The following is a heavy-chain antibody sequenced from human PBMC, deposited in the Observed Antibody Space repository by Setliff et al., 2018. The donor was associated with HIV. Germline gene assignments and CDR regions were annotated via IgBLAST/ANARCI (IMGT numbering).Heavy chain of an antibody. V-gene: IGHV4-34*01. J-gene: IGHJ4*02. CDR2: VNRRGNS. D-gene: IGHD1-26*01. CDR1: GGYLSEYY. CDR3: AREGIVGAAAFDY. Sequence: NPSETLSLTCAVYGGYLSEYYWSWIRQAPGKGLEWIGEVNRRGNSNYNPALKSRITVSVDTSKKQFSLKLKSVSAADTGIYYCAREGIVGAAAFDYWGQGTQVTVSS.